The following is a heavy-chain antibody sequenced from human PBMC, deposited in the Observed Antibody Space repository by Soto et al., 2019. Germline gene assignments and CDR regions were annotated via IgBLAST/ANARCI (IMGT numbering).Heavy chain of an antibody. Sequence: GGSLRLSCAASGFTFSSYSMNWVRQAPGKGLEWVSSISSSSSYIYYADSVKGRFTISRDNAKNSLYLQMNSLRAEDTAVYYCARDYSRSSSWYGNWFDPWGQGTLVTVSS. CDR3: ARDYSRSSSWYGNWFDP. CDR1: GFTFSSYS. V-gene: IGHV3-21*01. D-gene: IGHD6-13*01. J-gene: IGHJ5*02. CDR2: ISSSSSYI.